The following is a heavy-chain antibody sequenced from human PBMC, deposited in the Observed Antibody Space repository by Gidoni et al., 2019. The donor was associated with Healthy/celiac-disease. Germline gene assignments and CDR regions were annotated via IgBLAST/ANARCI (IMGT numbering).Heavy chain of an antibody. CDR3: ARTAGGNSPEDLSYDAFDI. V-gene: IGHV4-34*01. D-gene: IGHD2-21*02. J-gene: IGHJ3*02. Sequence: QVQLQQWGAGLLKPSETLSLTCAVYGGSFSGYYWSWIRQPPGKGLEWIGEINHSGSTNYNPSLKSRVTISVDTSKNQFSLKLSSVTAADTAVYYCARTAGGNSPEDLSYDAFDIWGQGTMVTVSS. CDR2: INHSGST. CDR1: GGSFSGYY.